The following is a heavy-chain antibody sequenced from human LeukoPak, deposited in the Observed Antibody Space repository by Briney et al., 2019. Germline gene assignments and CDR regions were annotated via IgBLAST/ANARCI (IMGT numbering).Heavy chain of an antibody. D-gene: IGHD6-19*01. V-gene: IGHV1-46*01. Sequence: ASVKVSCKVSGYTFTSYYMHWVRQAPGQGLEWMGIINPSGGSTSYAQKFQGRVTMTRDTSTSTVYMELSSLRSEDTAVYYCARGPSSGCYFAYYYYGMDVWGQGTTVTVSS. CDR2: INPSGGST. CDR3: ARGPSSGCYFAYYYYGMDV. J-gene: IGHJ6*02. CDR1: GYTFTSYY.